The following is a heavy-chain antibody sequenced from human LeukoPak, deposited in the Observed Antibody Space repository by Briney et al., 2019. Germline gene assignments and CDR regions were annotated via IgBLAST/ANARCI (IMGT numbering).Heavy chain of an antibody. J-gene: IGHJ6*03. CDR1: GFTFGTYW. Sequence: SGGSLRLSCVASGFTFGTYWMHWVRQGPEKGLVGVAGITNDGTTGYADSVKGRFTISRDSVKSTVYLQMNSLSSEDTAVYYCGRERNFYYMDVWGKGTTVTVSS. CDR2: ITNDGTT. V-gene: IGHV3-74*01. CDR3: GRERNFYYMDV.